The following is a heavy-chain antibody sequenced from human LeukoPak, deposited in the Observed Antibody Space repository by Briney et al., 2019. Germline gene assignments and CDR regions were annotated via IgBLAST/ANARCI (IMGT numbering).Heavy chain of an antibody. CDR1: GYTFTGYY. CDR2: MNPNSGNT. V-gene: IGHV1-8*02. Sequence: ASVKVSCKASGYTFTGYYMHWVRQAPGQGLEWMGWMNPNSGNTGYAQKFQGRVTMTRNTSISTAYMELSSLRSEDTAVYYCARGLTYYYDSSGLTNYWGQGTLVTVSS. D-gene: IGHD3-22*01. J-gene: IGHJ4*02. CDR3: ARGLTYYYDSSGLTNY.